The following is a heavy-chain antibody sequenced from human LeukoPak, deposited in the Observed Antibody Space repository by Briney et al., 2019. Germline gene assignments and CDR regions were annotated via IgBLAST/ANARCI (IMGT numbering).Heavy chain of an antibody. Sequence: PSETLSLTCTVSGGSINNYYWSWIRQPPGKGLEWIGYIYSSGSTNYNPSLKSRVTISVDTSKNQFSLNLRSVTAADTAVYYCARGPNYGGNSKDFDYWGQGTLVTVSS. D-gene: IGHD4-23*01. CDR3: ARGPNYGGNSKDFDY. V-gene: IGHV4-59*08. CDR1: GGSINNYY. CDR2: IYSSGST. J-gene: IGHJ4*02.